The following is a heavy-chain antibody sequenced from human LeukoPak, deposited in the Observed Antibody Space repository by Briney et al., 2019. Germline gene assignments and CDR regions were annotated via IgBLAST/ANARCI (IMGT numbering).Heavy chain of an antibody. Sequence: PSETLSLTCTVSGGSISSSSYYWGWIRQPPGKGLEWIGSIYYSGSTYYNPSLKSRVTISVDTSKNQFSLKLSSVTAADTAVYYCARDVGAIYYHYYMDVWGKGTTVTVSS. CDR1: GGSISSSSYY. CDR3: ARDVGAIYYHYYMDV. D-gene: IGHD3-16*01. CDR2: IYYSGST. V-gene: IGHV4-39*07. J-gene: IGHJ6*03.